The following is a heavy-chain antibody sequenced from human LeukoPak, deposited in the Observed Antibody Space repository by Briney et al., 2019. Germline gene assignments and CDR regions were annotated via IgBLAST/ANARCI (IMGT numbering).Heavy chain of an antibody. V-gene: IGHV3-9*01. D-gene: IGHD6-6*01. CDR1: GFTFDDYA. Sequence: HPGGSLRLSCAASGFTFDDYAIHWVRQAPGKGLEWVSGISWNSGSIGYADSVKGRFTISRDNAKNSLYLQMNSLRAEDTALYYCAKDKVAARRYYFDYWGQGTLVTVSS. CDR3: AKDKVAARRYYFDY. CDR2: ISWNSGSI. J-gene: IGHJ4*02.